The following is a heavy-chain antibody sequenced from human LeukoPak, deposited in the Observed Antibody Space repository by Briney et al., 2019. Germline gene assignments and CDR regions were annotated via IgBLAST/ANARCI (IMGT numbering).Heavy chain of an antibody. Sequence: SVKVSCKASGYTFTSYAMHWVRQAPGQGLEWMGGIIPIFGTANYAQKFQGRVTITADESTSTAYMELSSLRSEDTAVYYCATLTGTTVYWGQGTLVTVSS. V-gene: IGHV1-69*13. D-gene: IGHD1-7*01. CDR1: GYTFTSYA. J-gene: IGHJ4*02. CDR2: IIPIFGTA. CDR3: ATLTGTTVY.